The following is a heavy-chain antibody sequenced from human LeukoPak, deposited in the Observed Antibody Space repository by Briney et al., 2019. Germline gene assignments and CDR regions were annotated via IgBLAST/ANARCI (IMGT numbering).Heavy chain of an antibody. Sequence: SGTLSLTCTVSGASISSSNWWTWVRQPPGRGLEWIGVIYHSGSTNYTPSLKSRVTISVDKSNNDFSLRLSSVTAADTAVYYWAKVPSRVGNDAFDIWGQGTMVTVSS. D-gene: IGHD1-26*01. CDR1: GASISSSNW. CDR2: IYHSGST. V-gene: IGHV4-4*02. CDR3: AKVPSRVGNDAFDI. J-gene: IGHJ3*02.